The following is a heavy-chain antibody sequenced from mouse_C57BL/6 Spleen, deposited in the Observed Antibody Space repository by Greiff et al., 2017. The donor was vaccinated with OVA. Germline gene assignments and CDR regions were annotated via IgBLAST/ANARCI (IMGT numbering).Heavy chain of an antibody. V-gene: IGHV1-64*01. D-gene: IGHD2-3*01. J-gene: IGHJ1*03. CDR1: GYTFTSYW. CDR3: ARGGDGYPDV. CDR2: IHPNSGST. Sequence: QVQLQQPGAELVKPGASVKLSCKASGYTFTSYWMHWVKQRPGQGLEWIGMIHPNSGSTNYNEKFTSKATLTVDKSSSTAYMQLSSLTSEDSAVYYCARGGDGYPDVWGTGTTVTVSS.